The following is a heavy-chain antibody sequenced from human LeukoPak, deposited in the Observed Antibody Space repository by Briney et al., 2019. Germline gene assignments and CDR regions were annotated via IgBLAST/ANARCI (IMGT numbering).Heavy chain of an antibody. V-gene: IGHV3-23*01. D-gene: IGHD2-21*01. CDR3: VSVRRQILWTCLGY. CDR2: LSGSDGSA. CDR1: GFPFDRNA. Sequence: TGGSLRLSCAASGFPFDRNAMTWVRQAPGKGLEWVATLSGSDGSAAYADSVKGRFTVSKDSSKNILYLQMSSLSVEDTATNYCVSVRRQILWTCLGYWGQGILVTVSS. J-gene: IGHJ4*02.